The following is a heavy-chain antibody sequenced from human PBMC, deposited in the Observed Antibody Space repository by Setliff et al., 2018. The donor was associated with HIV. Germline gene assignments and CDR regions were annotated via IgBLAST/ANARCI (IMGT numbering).Heavy chain of an antibody. D-gene: IGHD1-26*01. Sequence: ASVKVSCKASGYTLTTYGISWVRQAPGQGPEWMGWINSETGNPMYAQGFRGRLVFSLDTSVNTAYLQINSLKAEDTAMYYCARVGSYWSTFDYWGQGALVTVSS. V-gene: IGHV7-4-1*02. CDR1: GYTLTTYG. CDR3: ARVGSYWSTFDY. CDR2: INSETGNP. J-gene: IGHJ4*02.